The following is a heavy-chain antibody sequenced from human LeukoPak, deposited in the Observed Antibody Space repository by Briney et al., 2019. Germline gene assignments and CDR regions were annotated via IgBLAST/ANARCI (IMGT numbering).Heavy chain of an antibody. CDR1: GFTFSDSA. D-gene: IGHD1-26*01. Sequence: PGGSLRLSCAASGFTFSDSAMSWVRQASGRGLEWVSLISASGGNSYYADSVKGRFTVSRDRSKNTLHLQMNSLRAEDTAVYYCARDIELSCWGQGTLVTVSS. CDR2: ISASGGNS. V-gene: IGHV3-23*01. J-gene: IGHJ4*02. CDR3: ARDIELSC.